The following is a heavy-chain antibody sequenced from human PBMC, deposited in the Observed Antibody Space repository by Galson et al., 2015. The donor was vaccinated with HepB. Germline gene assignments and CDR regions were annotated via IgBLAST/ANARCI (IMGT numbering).Heavy chain of an antibody. CDR3: ARELEENSSSWGLGLGY. V-gene: IGHV1-2*02. Sequence: SVKVSCKASGYTFTGYYMHWVRQAPGQGLEWMGWINPNSGGTNYAQKFQGRVTMTRDTSISTAYMELSRLRSDDTAVYYCARELEENSSSWGLGLGYWGQGTLVTVSS. D-gene: IGHD6-13*01. CDR1: GYTFTGYY. CDR2: INPNSGGT. J-gene: IGHJ4*02.